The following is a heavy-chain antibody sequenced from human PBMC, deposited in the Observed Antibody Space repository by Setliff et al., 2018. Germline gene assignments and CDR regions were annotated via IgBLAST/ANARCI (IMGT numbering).Heavy chain of an antibody. D-gene: IGHD3-16*01. Sequence: SETLSLTCVVYGGSFSNYYWSWIRQPPGKGLEWIGEINHSGSTNYNPSLKSRVTISVDTSKNQFSLTLSSVTAADTAVYYCARLPNYVWGSPVDYWGQGTLVTVSS. J-gene: IGHJ4*02. CDR1: GGSFSNYY. CDR3: ARLPNYVWGSPVDY. CDR2: INHSGST. V-gene: IGHV4-34*01.